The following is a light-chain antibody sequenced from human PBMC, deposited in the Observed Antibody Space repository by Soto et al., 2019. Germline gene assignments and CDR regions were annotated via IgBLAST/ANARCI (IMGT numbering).Light chain of an antibody. CDR2: GAS. V-gene: IGKV1D-12*01. Sequence: DIQMTQYPSAVSAMVGDRVKITCRASHGISSLAWYQHKPGRAPKLLIFGASSLQSGVPSRFSGSWSGTDFTLTISSLQPEECATYYGQTANSFPIPFGQGTRLEIK. J-gene: IGKJ5*01. CDR3: QTANSFPIP. CDR1: HGISS.